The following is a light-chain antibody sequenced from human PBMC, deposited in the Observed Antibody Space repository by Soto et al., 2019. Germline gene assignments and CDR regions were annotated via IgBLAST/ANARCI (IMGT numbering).Light chain of an antibody. J-gene: IGKJ3*01. Sequence: DIQMTQSPYSLSAPVGDRVTITCRASQGISNYLAWYQQKPGKVLKILIYAASTLQSGVPSRFSGSGSGTEFTLTISRLQPEDLATYYCQQLNSYPFTFGPGTKVEIK. CDR2: AAS. CDR1: QGISNY. CDR3: QQLNSYPFT. V-gene: IGKV1-27*01.